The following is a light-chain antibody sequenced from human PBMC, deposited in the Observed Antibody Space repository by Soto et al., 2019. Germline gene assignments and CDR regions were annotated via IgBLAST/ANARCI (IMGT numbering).Light chain of an antibody. V-gene: IGKV3-11*01. CDR3: QQYNNWPPTIT. CDR2: DAS. CDR1: QSVSSY. Sequence: EIVLTQSPATLSLSPGERATLSCRASQSVSSYLAWYQQKPGQAPRLLIYDASNRATGIPARFSGSGSGTDFTLTISSLEPEDFVVYYCQQYNNWPPTITFGQGTRLEI. J-gene: IGKJ5*01.